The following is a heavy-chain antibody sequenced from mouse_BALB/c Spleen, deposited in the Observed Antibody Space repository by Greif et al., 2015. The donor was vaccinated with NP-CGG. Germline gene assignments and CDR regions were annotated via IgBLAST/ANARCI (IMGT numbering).Heavy chain of an antibody. CDR3: ARYYGSSYNFDY. J-gene: IGHJ2*01. CDR2: IYPGDGDT. Sequence: QVQLQQPGAELVRPGSSVKISCKASGYAFSSYWMDWVKQRPGQGLEWIGQIYPGDGDTNYNGKFKGKATLTADKSSSTAYMQLSSLTSEDSAVYFCARYYGSSYNFDYWGQGTTLTVSS. D-gene: IGHD1-1*01. V-gene: IGHV1-80*01. CDR1: GYAFSSYW.